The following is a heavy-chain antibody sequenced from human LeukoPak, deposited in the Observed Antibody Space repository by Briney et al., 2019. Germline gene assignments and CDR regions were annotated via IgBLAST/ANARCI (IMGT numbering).Heavy chain of an antibody. CDR1: GYTFTSYG. V-gene: IGHV1-69*13. Sequence: SVKVSCKASGYTFTSYGISWVRQAPGQGLEWMGGIIPIFGTANYAQKFQGRVTITADESTSTAYMELSSLRSEDTAVYYCALIAAAGNWADNWFDPWGQGTLVTVSS. D-gene: IGHD6-13*01. CDR3: ALIAAAGNWADNWFDP. J-gene: IGHJ5*02. CDR2: IIPIFGTA.